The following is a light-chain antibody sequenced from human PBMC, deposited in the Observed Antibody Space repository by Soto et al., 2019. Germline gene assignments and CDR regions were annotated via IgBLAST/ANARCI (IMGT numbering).Light chain of an antibody. J-gene: IGKJ5*01. Sequence: EIVMTQSPDTLSVSPGEVATLSCRASQSISGNLAWFQQKPGQAPRLLFSGASTRAPGVPVRFSASGSGTDFTLTISSLQSEDVVVYYCQQYNDWPITFGQGTRLDI. CDR1: QSISGN. V-gene: IGKV3-15*01. CDR3: QQYNDWPIT. CDR2: GAS.